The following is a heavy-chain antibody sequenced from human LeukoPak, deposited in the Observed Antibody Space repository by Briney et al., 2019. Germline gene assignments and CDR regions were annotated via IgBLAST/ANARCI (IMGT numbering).Heavy chain of an antibody. D-gene: IGHD2-2*01. CDR3: AKDKPIIVLPTAVDAFDI. CDR2: ISGGGGSA. J-gene: IGHJ3*02. Sequence: HSGGSLRLSCAASGFNFNNYAMNWVRQAPGKGLEWVSGISGGGGSAYYAESVKGRFTISRDNSKNTLSLQMNSLRADDTAVYYCAKDKPIIVLPTAVDAFDIWGQGTVVTVSS. V-gene: IGHV3-23*01. CDR1: GFNFNNYA.